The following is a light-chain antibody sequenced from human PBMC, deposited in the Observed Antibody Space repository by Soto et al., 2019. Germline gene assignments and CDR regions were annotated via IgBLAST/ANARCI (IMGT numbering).Light chain of an antibody. V-gene: IGKV1-12*01. J-gene: IGKJ5*01. CDR3: QQGDSFPIT. Sequence: DIQMTQSPSSVSASVGDRVTITCRASQSISSWLAWYQQNPGTVTKLLIYAASSLQSGVPSRFSGSGAGTEFTLTITSLQPEDFGTYYCQQGDSFPITFGQGTSLEIK. CDR2: AAS. CDR1: QSISSW.